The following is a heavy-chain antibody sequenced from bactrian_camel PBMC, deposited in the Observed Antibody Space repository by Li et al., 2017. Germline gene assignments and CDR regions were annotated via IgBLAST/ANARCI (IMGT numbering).Heavy chain of an antibody. CDR2: VNFGGSRT. Sequence: HVQLVESGGGSVQPGGSLRLSCGASGHTYSSNCMGWFRQAPGKEREGVAFVNFGGSRTYYADSVKGRFTISRDNARNTLYLQLNSLKTEDTAMYYCAKRLWSGENYDFGDWGRGTQVTVS. CDR3: AKRLWSGENYDFGD. CDR1: GHTYSSNC. J-gene: IGHJ6*01. V-gene: IGHV3S1*01. D-gene: IGHD6*01.